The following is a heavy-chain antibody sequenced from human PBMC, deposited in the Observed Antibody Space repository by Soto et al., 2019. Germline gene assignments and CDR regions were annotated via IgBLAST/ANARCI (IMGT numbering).Heavy chain of an antibody. Sequence: ASVKVSCKASGYTFTSYYMHWVRQAPGQGLEWMGIINPSGGSTSYAQKFQGRVTMTRDTSTSTVYMELSSLRSEDTAVYYCARDHGVGYSSVPRDYWGQGTLVTVSS. CDR1: GYTFTSYY. D-gene: IGHD6-19*01. J-gene: IGHJ4*02. V-gene: IGHV1-46*01. CDR3: ARDHGVGYSSVPRDY. CDR2: INPSGGST.